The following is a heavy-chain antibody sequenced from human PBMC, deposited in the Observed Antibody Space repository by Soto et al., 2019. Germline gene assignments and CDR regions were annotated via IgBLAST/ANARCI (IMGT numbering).Heavy chain of an antibody. CDR2: MNPNSGNT. V-gene: IGHV1-8*01. J-gene: IGHJ4*02. D-gene: IGHD1-1*01. CDR3: ARERTGTRGGDY. CDR1: GYTFTRYD. Sequence: QVQLVQSGAEVKKPGASVKVSCKASGYTFTRYDINWVRQASGQGLEWMGWMNPNSGNTGYAQKFQGRVTMTMNTSISTAYMELSSLRSEDTAVYYCARERTGTRGGDYWGQGTLVTVSS.